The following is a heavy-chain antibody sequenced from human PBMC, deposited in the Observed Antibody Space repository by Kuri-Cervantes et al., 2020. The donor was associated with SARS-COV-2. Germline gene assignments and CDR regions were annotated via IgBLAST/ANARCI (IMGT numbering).Heavy chain of an antibody. J-gene: IGHJ4*02. CDR3: VRAVNDLWSGFRSF. Sequence: GESLKISCAAPGFTFDDYAMTWFRQAPGKGLEWLGFIRSRDHGGTTQYAASVKGRFSISRDDSKSIAYLEMNSLKTEDTAVYFCVRAVNDLWSGFRSFWGQGTLVTVSS. V-gene: IGHV3-49*03. D-gene: IGHD3-3*01. CDR2: IRSRDHGGTT. CDR1: GFTFDDYA.